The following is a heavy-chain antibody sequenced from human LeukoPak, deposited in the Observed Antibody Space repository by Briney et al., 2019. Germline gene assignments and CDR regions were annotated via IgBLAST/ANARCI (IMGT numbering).Heavy chain of an antibody. J-gene: IGHJ4*02. D-gene: IGHD3-16*02. CDR3: ARQNYDYVWGSYRYDY. CDR2: MNPNSGNT. Sequence: ASVKVSCKASGYTFTSYDINWVRQATGQGLEWMGWMNPNSGNTGYAQKFRGRVTMTRNTSISTAYMELSSLRSEDTAVYYCARQNYDYVWGSYRYDYWGQGTLVTVSS. V-gene: IGHV1-8*01. CDR1: GYTFTSYD.